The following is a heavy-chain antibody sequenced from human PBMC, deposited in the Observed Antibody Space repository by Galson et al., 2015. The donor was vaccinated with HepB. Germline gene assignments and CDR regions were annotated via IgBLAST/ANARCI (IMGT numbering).Heavy chain of an antibody. V-gene: IGHV3-21*01. Sequence: SLRLSCAASGFTFSSYSMNWVRQAPGKGLEWVSSISSSSSYIYYADSVKGRFTISRDNAKNSLYLQMNSLRDEDTAVYYCARDHFYGDYEIPWFDPWGQGTLVTVSS. CDR2: ISSSSSYI. CDR1: GFTFSSYS. D-gene: IGHD4-17*01. J-gene: IGHJ5*02. CDR3: ARDHFYGDYEIPWFDP.